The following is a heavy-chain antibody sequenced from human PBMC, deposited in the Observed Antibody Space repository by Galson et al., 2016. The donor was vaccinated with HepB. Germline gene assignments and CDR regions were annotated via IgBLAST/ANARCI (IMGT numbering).Heavy chain of an antibody. J-gene: IGHJ4*02. CDR2: ISSGSSTI. D-gene: IGHD6-6*01. CDR1: GFTFSTYS. Sequence: SLRLSCAASGFTFSTYSMNWVRQVPGKGLEWVSYISSGSSTIYYADSVKGRFTISRDNAKNSLYLQMNSLRDEDTAVYYCARGWYSNSSPCFDYWGQGTLVTVSS. V-gene: IGHV3-48*02. CDR3: ARGWYSNSSPCFDY.